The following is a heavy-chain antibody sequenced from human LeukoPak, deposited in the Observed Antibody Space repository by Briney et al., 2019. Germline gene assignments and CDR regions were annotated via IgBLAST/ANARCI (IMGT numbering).Heavy chain of an antibody. CDR2: ISSSGSTI. D-gene: IGHD3-10*01. CDR1: GFTFSDYY. V-gene: IGHV3-11*01. Sequence: GGSLRLSCAASGFTFSDYYMSWIRQAPGKGLEWVSYISSSGSTIYYADSVKGRFTISRDNAKNSLYLQMNSLRAEDTAVYYCTLEITMVRGVIQDYWGQGTLVTVSS. CDR3: TLEITMVRGVIQDY. J-gene: IGHJ4*02.